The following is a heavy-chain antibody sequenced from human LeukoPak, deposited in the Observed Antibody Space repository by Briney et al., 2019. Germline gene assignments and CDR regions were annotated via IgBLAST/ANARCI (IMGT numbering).Heavy chain of an antibody. J-gene: IGHJ5*02. CDR3: ARQYYYGPSWFDP. CDR1: GYSFISYW. V-gene: IGHV5-51*01. Sequence: GESPKISCKGSGYSFISYWIGWVRQLPGEGLEGMGIIFSGDSDTRYSPSFQGQVTISADKSISTAYLQWSSLSASDTAMYYCARQYYYGPSWFDPWGQGPLVTVSS. D-gene: IGHD3-10*01. CDR2: IFSGDSDT.